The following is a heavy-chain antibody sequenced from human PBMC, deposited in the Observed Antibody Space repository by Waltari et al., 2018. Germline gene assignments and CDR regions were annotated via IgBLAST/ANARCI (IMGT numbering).Heavy chain of an antibody. CDR2: IYTSGST. Sequence: QVQLQESGPGLVKPSETLSLTCTVSGGSISSYYWSWIRQPAGKGLEWIGRIYTSGSTNYNPSLKSRVTMSVDTSKNQFSLKLSSVTAADTAVYYCARMGYYYDSSGYYSPDAFDIWGQGTMVTVSS. CDR3: ARMGYYYDSSGYYSPDAFDI. J-gene: IGHJ3*02. V-gene: IGHV4-4*07. D-gene: IGHD3-22*01. CDR1: GGSISSYY.